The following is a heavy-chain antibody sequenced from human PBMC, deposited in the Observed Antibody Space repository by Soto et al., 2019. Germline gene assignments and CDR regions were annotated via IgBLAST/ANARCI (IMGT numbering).Heavy chain of an antibody. D-gene: IGHD6-13*01. V-gene: IGHV3-33*01. Sequence: GGSLRLSCAASGFTFSSYGMHWVRQAPGKGLEWVAVIWYDGSNKYYADSVKGRFTISRDNSKNTLYLQMNSLRAEDTAVYYCARDILEDSSSWYESWYYYYGMDVWGQGTTVTVSS. J-gene: IGHJ6*02. CDR3: ARDILEDSSSWYESWYYYYGMDV. CDR1: GFTFSSYG. CDR2: IWYDGSNK.